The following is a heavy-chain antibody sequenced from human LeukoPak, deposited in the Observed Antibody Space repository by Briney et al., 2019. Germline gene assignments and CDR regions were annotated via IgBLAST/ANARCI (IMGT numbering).Heavy chain of an antibody. Sequence: ASVKVSCKASGYTFTGYYMHWVRQAPGQGLEWMGRINPNSGGTNYAQKLQGRVTMTTDTSTSTAYMELRSLRSDDTAVYYCARDGIAVAENFDYWGQGTLVTVSS. CDR2: INPNSGGT. V-gene: IGHV1-2*06. CDR3: ARDGIAVAENFDY. CDR1: GYTFTGYY. J-gene: IGHJ4*02. D-gene: IGHD6-19*01.